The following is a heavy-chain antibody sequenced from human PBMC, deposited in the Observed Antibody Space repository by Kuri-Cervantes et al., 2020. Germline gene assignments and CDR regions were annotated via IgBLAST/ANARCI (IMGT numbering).Heavy chain of an antibody. CDR3: AKDINYGGNAGWYYFDY. J-gene: IGHJ4*02. V-gene: IGHV3-9*01. Sequence: GGSLRLSCAASGFTFSSYAMHWVRQAPGKGLEWVSGISWNSGSIGYADSVKGRFTISRGNAKNSLYLQMNSLRAEDTALYYCAKDINYGGNAGWYYFDYWGQGTLVTVSS. D-gene: IGHD4-23*01. CDR2: ISWNSGSI. CDR1: GFTFSSYA.